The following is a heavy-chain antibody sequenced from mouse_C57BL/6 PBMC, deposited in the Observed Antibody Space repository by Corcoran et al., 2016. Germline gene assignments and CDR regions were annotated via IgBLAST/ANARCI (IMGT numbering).Heavy chain of an antibody. J-gene: IGHJ2*01. V-gene: IGHV1-26*01. CDR2: INPNNGGT. Sequence: EVQLQQSGPELVKPGASVKISCKASGYTFTDYYMNWVKQSHGKSLEWIGDINPNNGGTSYNQKFKGKATLTVDKSSSTAYMELRSLTSEDSAVYYCARSDFYYGSSPLDYWGQGTTLTVSS. D-gene: IGHD1-1*01. CDR1: GYTFTDYY. CDR3: ARSDFYYGSSPLDY.